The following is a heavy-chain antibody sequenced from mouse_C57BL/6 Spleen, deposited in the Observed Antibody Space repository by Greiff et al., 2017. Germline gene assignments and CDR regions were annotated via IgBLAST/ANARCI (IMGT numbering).Heavy chain of an antibody. CDR3: ARDGGRDYFDY. Sequence: EVQRVESGGGLVKPGGSLKLSCAASGFTFSSYAMSWVRQTPEKRLEWVATISDGGSYTYYPNNVKGRFTISRDNAKNNLYLQMSHLKSEDTAMYYCARDGGRDYFDYWGQGTTLTGSS. V-gene: IGHV5-4*01. J-gene: IGHJ2*01. CDR1: GFTFSSYA. D-gene: IGHD3-3*01. CDR2: ISDGGSYT.